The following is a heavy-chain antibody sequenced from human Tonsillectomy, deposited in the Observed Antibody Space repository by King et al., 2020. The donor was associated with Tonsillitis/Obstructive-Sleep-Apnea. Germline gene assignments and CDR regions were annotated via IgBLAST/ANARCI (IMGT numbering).Heavy chain of an antibody. J-gene: IGHJ6*02. CDR3: ARAYFDGYYYHSGMDV. V-gene: IGHV3-30*04. CDR1: GFTFSSYS. Sequence: VQLVESGGGVVQPGRSLRLSCAASGFTFSSYSMHWVRQAPGKGLEWVAVISYDGSNKYYADSVKGRFTISRDNSKNTLYLQMNSLRPEDTAVYYCARAYFDGYYYHSGMDVGGQGTTVTVSS. D-gene: IGHD2/OR15-2a*01. CDR2: ISYDGSNK.